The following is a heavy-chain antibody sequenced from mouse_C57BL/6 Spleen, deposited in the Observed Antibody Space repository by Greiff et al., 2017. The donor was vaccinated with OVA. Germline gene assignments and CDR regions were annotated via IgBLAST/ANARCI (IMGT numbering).Heavy chain of an antibody. CDR3: ARRYDYDGGYAMDY. CDR2: IYPGDGDT. D-gene: IGHD2-4*01. CDR1: GYAFSSSW. J-gene: IGHJ4*01. V-gene: IGHV1-82*01. Sequence: QVQLKQSGPELVKPGASVKISCKASGYAFSSSWMNWVKQRPGKGLEWIGRIYPGDGDTNYNGKFKGKATLTADKSSSTAYMQLSSLTSEDSAVYFCARRYDYDGGYAMDYWGQGTSVTVSS.